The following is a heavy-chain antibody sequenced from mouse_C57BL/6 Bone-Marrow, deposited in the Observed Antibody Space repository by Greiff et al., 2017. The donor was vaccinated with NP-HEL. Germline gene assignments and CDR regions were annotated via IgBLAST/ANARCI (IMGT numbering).Heavy chain of an antibody. Sequence: VKLVESGPGLVQPSQSLSITCTVSGFSLTSYGVHWVRQSPGKGLEWLGVIWRGGSTDYNAAFMSRLSITKDNSKSQVFFKMNSLQADDTAIYYCAKSDYSKGTFAYWGQGTLVTVSA. CDR1: GFSLTSYG. J-gene: IGHJ3*01. V-gene: IGHV2-5*01. CDR2: IWRGGST. CDR3: AKSDYSKGTFAY. D-gene: IGHD2-5*01.